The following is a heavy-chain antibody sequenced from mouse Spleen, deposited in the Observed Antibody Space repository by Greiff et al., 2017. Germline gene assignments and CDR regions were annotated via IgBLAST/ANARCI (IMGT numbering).Heavy chain of an antibody. D-gene: IGHD2-4*01. J-gene: IGHJ4*01. V-gene: IGHV2-5*01. CDR1: GFSLTSYG. CDR3: AKNLDYDGYYYAMDY. Sequence: QVQLQQSGPGLVQPSQSLSITCTVSGFSLTSYGVHWVRQSPGKGLEWLGVIWRGGSTDYNAAFMSRLSITKDNSKSQVFFKMNSLQADDTAIYYCAKNLDYDGYYYAMDYWGQGTSVTVSS. CDR2: IWRGGST.